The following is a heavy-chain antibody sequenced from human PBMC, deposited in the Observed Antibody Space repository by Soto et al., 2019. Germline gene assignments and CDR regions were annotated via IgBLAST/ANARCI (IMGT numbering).Heavy chain of an antibody. V-gene: IGHV1-24*01. CDR3: AAPGHTAVVTTSDALEI. Sequence: ASVKVSCKVSGYTLTELFIHWVRQAPGKGLEWMGGFDREDGETNYAQKFQGRVTMTEDTSTDTAYVELSSLRSEDTAIYYCAAPGHTAVVTTSDALEIWGQGTMVTVSS. CDR2: FDREDGET. D-gene: IGHD2-21*02. CDR1: GYTLTELF. J-gene: IGHJ3*02.